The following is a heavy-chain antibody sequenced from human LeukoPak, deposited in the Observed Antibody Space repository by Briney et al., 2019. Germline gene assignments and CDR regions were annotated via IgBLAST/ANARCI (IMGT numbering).Heavy chain of an antibody. D-gene: IGHD6-13*01. CDR3: AKAAAAPGFDF. Sequence: PGGSLRLSCAASGFIFSSYWMSWVRQAPGKGLEWVATVSGSGDRMYHADSVKGRFTISRDNSKNTIYLQMNSLRAEDTALYYCAKAAAAPGFDFWGQGTLVTVSS. CDR2: VSGSGDRM. CDR1: GFIFSSYW. V-gene: IGHV3-23*01. J-gene: IGHJ4*02.